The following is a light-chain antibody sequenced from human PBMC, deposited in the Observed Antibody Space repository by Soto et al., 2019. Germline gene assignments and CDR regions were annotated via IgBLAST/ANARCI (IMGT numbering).Light chain of an antibody. V-gene: IGKV1-5*01. CDR1: QTITNW. CDR2: XAS. J-gene: IGKJ1*01. Sequence: DIQMTQSPSILSASVGDRVTITCRSSQTITNWLAWYQQKTXXXHXLXXXXASSLRXRVPSRFRGTRSGTEFTLTISSLQSEDFATYYCQQYKSSWTFRQWTKGDIK. CDR3: QQYKSSWT.